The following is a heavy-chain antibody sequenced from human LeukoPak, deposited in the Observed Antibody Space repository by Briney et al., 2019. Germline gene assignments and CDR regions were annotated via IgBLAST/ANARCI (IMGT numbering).Heavy chain of an antibody. J-gene: IGHJ3*02. CDR1: GYTFTSYY. CDR2: INPSGGST. V-gene: IGHV1-46*01. CDR3: ATDSPSLKGTPNAFDI. Sequence: ASVKVSCKASGYTFTSYYMHWVRQAPGQGLEWMGIINPSGGSTSYAQKFQGRVTMTRDMSTSTVYMELSSLRSEDTAVYYCATDSPSLKGTPNAFDIWGQGTMVTVSS. D-gene: IGHD3-16*02.